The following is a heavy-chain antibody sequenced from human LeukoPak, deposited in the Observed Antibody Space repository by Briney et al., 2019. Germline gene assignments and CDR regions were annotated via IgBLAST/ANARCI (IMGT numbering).Heavy chain of an antibody. CDR1: GFTFSSYA. D-gene: IGHD2-15*01. J-gene: IGHJ4*02. V-gene: IGHV3-64*01. CDR3: ERDPICRGSYGYCVGSDY. Sequence: GGSLRLSCAASGFTFSSYAMHWVRQAPGKGLEYVSAISSNGGSTYYANSVKGRFTISRDNSKNTLYLQMGSLRAEDMAVYYCERDPICRGSYGYCVGSDYWGQGTLVTVSS. CDR2: ISSNGGST.